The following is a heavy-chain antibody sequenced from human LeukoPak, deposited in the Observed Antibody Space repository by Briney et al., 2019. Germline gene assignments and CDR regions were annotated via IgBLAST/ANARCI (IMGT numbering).Heavy chain of an antibody. D-gene: IGHD3-10*01. CDR2: ISSSSSYI. CDR1: GFTFSSYS. Sequence: GGSLRLSCSAPGFTFSSYSMNWVRQAPGKGLEWVSSISSSSSYIYYADSVKGRFTISRDNAKNSLYLQMNSLRAEDTAVYYCARSGRGVDSFYFYMDVWGKGTTVTVSS. V-gene: IGHV3-21*01. J-gene: IGHJ6*03. CDR3: ARSGRGVDSFYFYMDV.